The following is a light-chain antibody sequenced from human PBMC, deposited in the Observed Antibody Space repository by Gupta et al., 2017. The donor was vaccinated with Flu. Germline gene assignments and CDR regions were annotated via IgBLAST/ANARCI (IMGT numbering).Light chain of an antibody. CDR1: QSISSY. Sequence: PASLSASVGDRVTLTCRASQSISSYLNWFQQKPGKAPKLLIYAVSNLQTGVPSRFSGSRSGTDFTLTISRLQPEDFATYYCQQSDETPRTFGQGTKMEVK. J-gene: IGKJ2*02. V-gene: IGKV1-39*01. CDR3: QQSDETPRT. CDR2: AVS.